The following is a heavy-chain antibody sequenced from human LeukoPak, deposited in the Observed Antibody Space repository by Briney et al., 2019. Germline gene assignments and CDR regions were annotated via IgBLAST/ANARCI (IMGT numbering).Heavy chain of an antibody. CDR2: IIPIFGTA. J-gene: IGHJ5*02. Sequence: GASVKVSCKASGGTFSSYAISWVRQAPGQGLEWMGGIIPIFGTANYAQKFQGRVTITADESTSTAYMELSSLRSEDTAVYYCARDRDQWLRFRIFDPWGQGTLVTVSS. CDR1: GGTFSSYA. CDR3: ARDRDQWLRFRIFDP. V-gene: IGHV1-69*13. D-gene: IGHD5-12*01.